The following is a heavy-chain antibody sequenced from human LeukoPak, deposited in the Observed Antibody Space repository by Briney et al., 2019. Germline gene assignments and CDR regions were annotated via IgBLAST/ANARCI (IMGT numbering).Heavy chain of an antibody. J-gene: IGHJ5*02. V-gene: IGHV4-39*07. CDR1: GGSISSSSYY. Sequence: SETLSLTCTVSGGSISSSSYYWGWIRQPPGKGLEWIGSIYYSGSTYYNPSLKSRVTISVDTSKNQFSLKLSSVTAADTAVYYCARSAQVRSNWFDPWGQGTLVTLSS. CDR3: ARSAQVRSNWFDP. D-gene: IGHD5-24*01. CDR2: IYYSGST.